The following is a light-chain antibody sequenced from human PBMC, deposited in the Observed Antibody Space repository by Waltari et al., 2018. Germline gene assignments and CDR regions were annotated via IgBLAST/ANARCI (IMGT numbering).Light chain of an antibody. J-gene: IGLJ2*01. V-gene: IGLV2-14*01. CDR2: DVS. CDR1: SSDVGGYNY. CDR3: SSYTSSSTLV. Sequence: QSALTQPASVSGSPGQSITISCTGTSSDVGGYNYVSWYHQHPSKAPKLSIYDVSKRPSGVSNPFAGSKPGNTASLTSSGLQAEDEADYYCSSYTSSSTLVFGGGTKLTVL.